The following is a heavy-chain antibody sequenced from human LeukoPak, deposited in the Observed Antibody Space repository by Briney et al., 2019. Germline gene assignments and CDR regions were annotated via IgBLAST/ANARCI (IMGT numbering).Heavy chain of an antibody. CDR2: INPNSGGT. Sequence: ASVKVSCTASGYTFTGYYMHWVRHPPGQGLERMGWINPNSGGTNYAQKFQGRVTMTRDTSISTAYMELSRLRSDDTAVYYWARPGGDEVWFGELLSGFDYWGQGTLVTVSS. V-gene: IGHV1-2*02. J-gene: IGHJ4*02. CDR3: ARPGGDEVWFGELLSGFDY. CDR1: GYTFTGYY. D-gene: IGHD3-10*01.